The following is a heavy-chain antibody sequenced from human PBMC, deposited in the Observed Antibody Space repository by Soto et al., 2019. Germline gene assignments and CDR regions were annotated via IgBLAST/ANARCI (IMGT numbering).Heavy chain of an antibody. CDR1: GGSISSGGYY. D-gene: IGHD2-15*01. Sequence: LCGGSISSGGYYWSWIRQHPGKGLEWIGYIYYSGSTYYNPSLKSRVTISVDTSKNQFSLKLSSVTAADTAVYYCARGNIVSEFDPWGQGTLVTVSS. V-gene: IGHV4-31*02. CDR3: ARGNIVSEFDP. CDR2: IYYSGST. J-gene: IGHJ5*02.